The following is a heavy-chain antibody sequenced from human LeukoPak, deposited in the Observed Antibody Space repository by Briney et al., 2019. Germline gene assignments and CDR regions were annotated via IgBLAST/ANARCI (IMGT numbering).Heavy chain of an antibody. J-gene: IGHJ4*02. D-gene: IGHD2-2*01. CDR3: ARYSTITSFDY. CDR2: IYTSGST. CDR1: GGSISSGSYY. V-gene: IGHV4-61*02. Sequence: SETLSLTCTVSGGSISSGSYYWSWIRQPAGKGLEWIGRIYTSGSTNYNPSLKSRVTISVDTSKNQFSLKLSSVTAADTAVYYCARYSTITSFDYWGQGTLVTVSS.